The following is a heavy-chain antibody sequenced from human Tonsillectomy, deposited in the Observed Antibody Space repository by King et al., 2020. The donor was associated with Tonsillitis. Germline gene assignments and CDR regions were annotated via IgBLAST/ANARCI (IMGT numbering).Heavy chain of an antibody. J-gene: IGHJ5*01. D-gene: IGHD3-3*01. CDR3: AKEMGGFWSSCRCSQGAWFNS. CDR1: GGPFNSYA. Sequence: VQLVESGAEVKKPGSSVKVSCKASGGPFNSYAISWVRQAPGQGLEWMGGIIPVFDTTNYAQKFQGRVTITTDKSTRTAYMELSSLRSEDTAVYYCAKEMGGFWSSCRCSQGAWFNSWGQGTLVTVSS. V-gene: IGHV1-69*06. CDR2: IIPVFDTT.